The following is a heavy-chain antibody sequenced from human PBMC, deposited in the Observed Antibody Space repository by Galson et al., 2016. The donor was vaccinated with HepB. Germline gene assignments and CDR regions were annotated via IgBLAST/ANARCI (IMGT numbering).Heavy chain of an antibody. V-gene: IGHV4-61*02. CDR2: IFMNGRT. J-gene: IGHJ4*02. CDR3: ARGEGVDIVTKVNN. D-gene: IGHD5-12*01. CDR1: GDSISSDDYF. Sequence: TLSLTCTVSGDSISSDDYFWTWIRQPAGKELEWIGRIFMNGRTSQNPSLSSRITMSLDMSENQFSLHLTSVTAADTAVYYCARGEGVDIVTKVNNWGQGTLVTVSS.